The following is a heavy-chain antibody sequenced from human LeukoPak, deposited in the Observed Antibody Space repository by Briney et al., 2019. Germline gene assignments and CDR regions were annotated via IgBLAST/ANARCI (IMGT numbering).Heavy chain of an antibody. J-gene: IGHJ4*02. Sequence: PGGSLRLSCAASGFTFSSYGMSWVRQAPGKGLEWVSVISGSGGSTYYADSVKGRFTISRDNSKNTVYLQMNSLRAEDTAVYYCARAIVVIPAAIRYWGQGTLVTVSS. CDR1: GFTFSSYG. V-gene: IGHV3-23*01. CDR3: ARAIVVIPAAIRY. CDR2: ISGSGGST. D-gene: IGHD2-2*01.